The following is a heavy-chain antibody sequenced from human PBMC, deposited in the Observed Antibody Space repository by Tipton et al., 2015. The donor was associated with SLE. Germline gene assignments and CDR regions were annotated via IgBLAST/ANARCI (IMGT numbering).Heavy chain of an antibody. CDR3: ARGRGRGNGRDY. CDR1: GGTFSSYT. D-gene: IGHD3-10*01. V-gene: IGHV1-69*04. Sequence: QSGPEVKKPGSSVKVSCKASGGTFSSYTISWVRQAPGQGLEWMGRIIPILGIANYAQKFQGRVTITADKSTSTAYMELSSLRSEDTAVYYCARGRGRGNGRDYWGQGTLVTVSS. J-gene: IGHJ4*02. CDR2: IIPILGIA.